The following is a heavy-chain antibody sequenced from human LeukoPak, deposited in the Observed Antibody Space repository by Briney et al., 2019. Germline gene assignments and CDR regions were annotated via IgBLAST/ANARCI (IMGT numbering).Heavy chain of an antibody. J-gene: IGHJ4*02. Sequence: GGSLRLSCAASGFTFSSYWMSWVRQAPGKGREGVANIKQDGSEKYYVDSVKGRFTISRDNAKNSLYLQMNSLRAEDTAVYYCARTLYYDILTGYSPTPYYFDYWGQGTLVTVSS. V-gene: IGHV3-7*03. CDR1: GFTFSSYW. CDR2: IKQDGSEK. D-gene: IGHD3-9*01. CDR3: ARTLYYDILTGYSPTPYYFDY.